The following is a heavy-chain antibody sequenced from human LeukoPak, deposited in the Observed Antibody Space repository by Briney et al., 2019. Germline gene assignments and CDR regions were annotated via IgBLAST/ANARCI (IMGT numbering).Heavy chain of an antibody. CDR3: ARDSSGWEYAFDI. CDR2: ISSSGSTI. V-gene: IGHV3-48*03. D-gene: IGHD6-19*01. Sequence: GGSLRLSCAASGFTFSSYEMNWVRQAPGKGLEWVSYISSSGSTIYYADSVKGRFTISRDNAKNSLYLQMNSLRAEDTAAYYCARDSSGWEYAFDIWGQGTMVTVSS. CDR1: GFTFSSYE. J-gene: IGHJ3*02.